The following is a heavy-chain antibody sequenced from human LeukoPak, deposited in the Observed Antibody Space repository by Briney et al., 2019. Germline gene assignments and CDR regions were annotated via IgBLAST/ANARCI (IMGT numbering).Heavy chain of an antibody. D-gene: IGHD2-2*01. CDR1: GGSISSGGYY. Sequence: TSETLSLTCTVSGGSISSGGYYWSWIRQHPGKGPEWIGYIYYSGSTYYNPSLKSRVTISVDTSKNQFSLKLSSVTAADTAVYYCARGDDALGYCSSTSCYSLAFDIWGQGTMVTVSS. J-gene: IGHJ3*02. CDR2: IYYSGST. V-gene: IGHV4-31*03. CDR3: ARGDDALGYCSSTSCYSLAFDI.